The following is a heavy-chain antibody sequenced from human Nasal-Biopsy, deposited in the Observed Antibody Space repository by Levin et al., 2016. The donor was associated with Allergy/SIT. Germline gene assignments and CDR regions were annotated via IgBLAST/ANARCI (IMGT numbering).Heavy chain of an antibody. J-gene: IGHJ4*02. CDR1: GGSISNYY. CDR3: ARGVVPVYFDY. D-gene: IGHD2-21*01. CDR2: IYYSGST. V-gene: IGHV4-59*01. Sequence: SETLSLTCTVSGGSISNYYWNWIRQSPGKGLEWIGYIYYSGSTKYNPSLKSRVTIATDRSKNQFSLTLTSVTAADTAVYYCARGVVPVYFDYWGQGTQVTVSS.